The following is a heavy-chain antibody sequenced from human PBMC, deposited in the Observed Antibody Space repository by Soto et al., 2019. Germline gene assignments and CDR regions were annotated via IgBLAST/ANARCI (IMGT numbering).Heavy chain of an antibody. V-gene: IGHV4-4*02. CDR1: GDSITSRNW. D-gene: IGHD1-1*01. Sequence: SETLSLTCAVSGDSITSRNWCSWVRQPAGKGLKWIREIYHSGASTYNPSLKSRTTMSIDPTNNHFYLKLTSVTAADTAVYFCVRDLGTGTDYWGRGTLVTVSS. CDR3: VRDLGTGTDY. J-gene: IGHJ4*02. CDR2: IYHSGAS.